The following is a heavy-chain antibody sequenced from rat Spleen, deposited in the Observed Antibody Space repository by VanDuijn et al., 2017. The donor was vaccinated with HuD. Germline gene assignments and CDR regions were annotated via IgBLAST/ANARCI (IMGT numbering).Heavy chain of an antibody. Sequence: EVQLVESGGGLVQPGGSLKFSCAASGFTFSNFPMAWMRQTPKGGLEWVATVASVSYDTYYPESVKGRFSISRDNAKSTLYLQMDILRSEDTATYYCARGEQLGGDYWGQGVMVTVSS. V-gene: IGHV5-17*01. CDR1: GFTFSNFP. J-gene: IGHJ2*01. CDR2: VASVSYDT. D-gene: IGHD1-10*01. CDR3: ARGEQLGGDY.